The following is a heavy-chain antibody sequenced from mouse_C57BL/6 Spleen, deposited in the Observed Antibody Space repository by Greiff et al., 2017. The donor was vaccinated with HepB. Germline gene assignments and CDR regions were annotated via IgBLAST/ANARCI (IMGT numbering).Heavy chain of an antibody. V-gene: IGHV1-82*01. CDR2: IYPGDGDT. D-gene: IGHD1-1*01. CDR1: GYAFSSSW. CDR3: ARRGDGSSGYAMDY. Sequence: QVQLQQSGPELVKPGASVKISCKASGYAFSSSWMNWVKQRPGKGLEWIGRIYPGDGDTNYNGKFKGKATLTADKSSSTAYMQLSSLTSEDSAVYFCARRGDGSSGYAMDYWGQGTSVTVSS. J-gene: IGHJ4*01.